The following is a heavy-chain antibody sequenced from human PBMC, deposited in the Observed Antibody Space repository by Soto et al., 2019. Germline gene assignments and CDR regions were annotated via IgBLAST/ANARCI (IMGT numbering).Heavy chain of an antibody. D-gene: IGHD3-22*01. Sequence: SETLSLTCSVSGDSISNSRFYWAWIRQPPGEGLEWIGSIYHAGNAYYNPSLKSRVTISVDTSKNQFSLKLTSVTAADAALYYCARDFFDSSDYTTNWFDPWGQGTLVTVSS. J-gene: IGHJ5*02. CDR1: GDSISNSRFY. CDR2: IYHAGNA. CDR3: ARDFFDSSDYTTNWFDP. V-gene: IGHV4-39*01.